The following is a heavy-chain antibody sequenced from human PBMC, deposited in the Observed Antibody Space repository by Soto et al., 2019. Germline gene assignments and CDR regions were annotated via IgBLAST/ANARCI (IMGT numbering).Heavy chain of an antibody. V-gene: IGHV4-30-4*01. CDR1: GVSITSGDYY. CDR3: AREDTMVRGIIP. D-gene: IGHD3-10*01. CDR2: IHYSGNT. Sequence: SETLSLTCNVSGVSITSGDYYWNWIRQPPGKGLEWIGYIHYSGNTYYNPSLKSRLTISVDTSKNQFSLRLTSMTAADTAVYYCAREDTMVRGIIPWGQGTLVTVSS. J-gene: IGHJ4*02.